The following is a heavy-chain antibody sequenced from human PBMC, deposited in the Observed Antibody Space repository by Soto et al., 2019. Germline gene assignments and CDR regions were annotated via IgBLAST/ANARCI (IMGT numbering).Heavy chain of an antibody. Sequence: PGGSLRLSCSASGFTFSSYAMHWVRQAPGKGLEHVSAISSNGGSTYYADSVKGRFTISRDNSKNTLYLQMSSLRAEDTAVYYCVKDYLDYDFWSGPPGMDVWGQGTTVTVSS. V-gene: IGHV3-64D*06. CDR2: ISSNGGST. D-gene: IGHD3-3*01. CDR3: VKDYLDYDFWSGPPGMDV. J-gene: IGHJ6*02. CDR1: GFTFSSYA.